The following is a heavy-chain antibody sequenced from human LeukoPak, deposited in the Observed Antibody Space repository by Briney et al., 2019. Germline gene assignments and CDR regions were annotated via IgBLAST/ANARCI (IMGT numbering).Heavy chain of an antibody. Sequence: SETLSLTCTVSGGSISSGDYYWSWIRQPPGKGLEWIGYIYYSGSTYYNPSLKSRVTISVDTSKNQFSLKLSSVTAADTAVYYCARDRPYYYDSSGKLKIFDYWGQGTLVTVSS. CDR2: IYYSGST. V-gene: IGHV4-30-4*08. J-gene: IGHJ4*02. D-gene: IGHD3-22*01. CDR3: ARDRPYYYDSSGKLKIFDY. CDR1: GGSISSGDYY.